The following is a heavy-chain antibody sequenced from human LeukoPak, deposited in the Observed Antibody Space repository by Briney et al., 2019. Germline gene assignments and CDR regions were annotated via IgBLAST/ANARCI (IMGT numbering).Heavy chain of an antibody. J-gene: IGHJ3*01. CDR3: AKSTYYYDTFVNAFDL. CDR2: ISAYNGNT. D-gene: IGHD3-22*01. V-gene: IGHV1-18*01. Sequence: ASVKVSCKASGYTFTSYGISWVRQAPGQGLEWMGWISAYNGNTNYAQKLQGRVTMTTDTSTSTAYMELRSLRSDDTAVYYCAKSTYYYDTFVNAFDLWGQGTVVTVSS. CDR1: GYTFTSYG.